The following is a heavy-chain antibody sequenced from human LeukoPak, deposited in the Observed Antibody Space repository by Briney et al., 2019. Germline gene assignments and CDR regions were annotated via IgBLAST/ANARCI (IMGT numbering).Heavy chain of an antibody. CDR3: ARARVTARTFDY. D-gene: IGHD2-21*02. CDR2: IYYSGST. CDR1: GGSISSYY. J-gene: IGHJ4*02. V-gene: IGHV4-59*01. Sequence: SGTLSLTCTVSGGSISSYYWSWIRQPPGKGLEWIGYIYYSGSTNYNPSLKSRVTISVDTSKNQFSLKLSSVTAADTAVYYCARARVTARTFDYWGQGTLVTVSS.